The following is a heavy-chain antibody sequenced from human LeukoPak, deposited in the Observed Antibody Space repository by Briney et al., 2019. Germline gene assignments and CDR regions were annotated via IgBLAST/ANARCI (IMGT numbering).Heavy chain of an antibody. CDR3: ARHRRPVHGDYVGAFDI. CDR2: IYPGDSDT. J-gene: IGHJ3*02. V-gene: IGHV5-51*01. D-gene: IGHD4-17*01. Sequence: GESLKSSCKGSGYSFTSYWIGWVRQMPGKGLEWMGTIYPGDSDTRYSPSFQGQVTISADKSISTAYLQWSSLKASDTAMYYCARHRRPVHGDYVGAFDIWGQGTMVTVSS. CDR1: GYSFTSYW.